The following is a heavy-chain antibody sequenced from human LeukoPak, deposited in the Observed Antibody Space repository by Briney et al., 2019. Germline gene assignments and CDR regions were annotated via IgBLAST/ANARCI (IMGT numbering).Heavy chain of an antibody. J-gene: IGHJ4*02. D-gene: IGHD6-19*01. CDR1: GDSISSYY. V-gene: IGHV4-59*01. CDR3: ARSYSSGPFDL. CDR2: IYYSGST. Sequence: SETLSLTCTVSGDSISSYYWNWIRQPPGKGLEWIGYIYYSGSTKYNASLKSRVNISLDTSNNQFSLKLRSMTAADTAVYYCARSYSSGPFDLWGQGTLVSASS.